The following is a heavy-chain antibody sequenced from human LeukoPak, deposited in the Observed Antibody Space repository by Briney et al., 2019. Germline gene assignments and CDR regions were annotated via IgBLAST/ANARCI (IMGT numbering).Heavy chain of an antibody. D-gene: IGHD3-10*01. J-gene: IGHJ4*02. CDR1: GYTFTGYF. Sequence: ASVKVSCKASGYTFTGYFIHWVRQAPGQGLEWMGWINPNSGGTNYAQKFQGRVTMTRDTSISTAYMELSRLRSDDTAVYYCAKKSRGSGSYYGDYWGQGILVTVSS. CDR3: AKKSRGSGSYYGDY. V-gene: IGHV1-2*02. CDR2: INPNSGGT.